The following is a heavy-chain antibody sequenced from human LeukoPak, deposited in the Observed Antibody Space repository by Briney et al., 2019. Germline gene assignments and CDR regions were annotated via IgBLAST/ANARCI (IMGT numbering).Heavy chain of an antibody. CDR1: XFXXSXYT. J-gene: IGHJ4*02. CDR2: IPYDGSNT. Sequence: CXAXXFXXSXYTXXWVRQAPGKGLEWVAIIPYDGSNTYYADSVKGRFTISRDNSKNTLYLQMNSLRADDTAVYYCARPQSVGAIDYRGQGTLVTVSS. V-gene: IGHV3-30-3*01. D-gene: IGHD1-26*01. CDR3: ARPQSVGAIDY.